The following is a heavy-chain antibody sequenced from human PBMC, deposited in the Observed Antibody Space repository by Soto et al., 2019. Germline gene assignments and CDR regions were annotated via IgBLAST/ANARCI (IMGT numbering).Heavy chain of an antibody. J-gene: IGHJ4*02. CDR2: IYPSGST. D-gene: IGHD5-12*01. CDR3: VRGRSYSVNDS. CDR1: GGSISGHS. V-gene: IGHV4-4*07. Sequence: PSETLSLTCTVSGGSISGHSWVWVRQPAGRGLEWIGHIYPSGSTTYNPSLRSRVTLSLDTSNNQIFLNLTSVTAADTAVFYCVRGRSYSVNDSWGPGTLVTVSS.